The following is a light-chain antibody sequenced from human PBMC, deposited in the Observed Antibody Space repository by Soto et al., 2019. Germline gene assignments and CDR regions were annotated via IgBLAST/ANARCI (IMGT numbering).Light chain of an antibody. CDR2: AAS. V-gene: IGKV1-9*01. CDR3: QQLHGYPIT. Sequence: DIQITHSPSSLSASVLYRATFTCGASQGIDTSLAWYQQKPGKAPKLLIYAASNFQSGVPSRFSGSGSGTHFTLTISSLQPEDFATYYCQQLHGYPITFGQGTRLEIK. CDR1: QGIDTS. J-gene: IGKJ5*01.